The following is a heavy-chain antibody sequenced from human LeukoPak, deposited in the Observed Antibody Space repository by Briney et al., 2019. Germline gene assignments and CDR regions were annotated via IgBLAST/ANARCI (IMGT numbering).Heavy chain of an antibody. CDR1: GFTFSSYW. Sequence: PGGSLRLSCAASGFTFSSYWMNWVRQAPGKGLEWVAIIKQDGSVKHYVDSVRGRLTISRDNVKNLLYLQMNSLRAEDAAVYYWAGGQGYLIEYWGQGTLVTVSS. CDR2: IKQDGSVK. CDR3: AGGQGYLIEY. V-gene: IGHV3-7*01. J-gene: IGHJ4*02. D-gene: IGHD2-15*01.